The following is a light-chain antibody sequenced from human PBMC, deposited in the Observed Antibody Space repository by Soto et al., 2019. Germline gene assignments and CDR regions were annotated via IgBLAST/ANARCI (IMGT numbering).Light chain of an antibody. CDR1: SSDVGGYNY. J-gene: IGLJ1*01. V-gene: IGLV2-14*01. Sequence: QAVRTPPASVSGSPGQSSTISCTGSSSDVGGYNYVSWYQQHPGKAPKLMIYAVTDRPSGVSSRLSGSKSGNTASLTISGLQAEDEADYYCSSYTSSSTLFGTGTKVTGL. CDR3: SSYTSSSTL. CDR2: AVT.